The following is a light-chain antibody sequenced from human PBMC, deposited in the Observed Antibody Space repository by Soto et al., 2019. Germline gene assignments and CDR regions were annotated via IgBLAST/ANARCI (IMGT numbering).Light chain of an antibody. V-gene: IGLV1-40*01. CDR2: GNT. J-gene: IGLJ1*01. CDR3: QSSESSLSALYV. Sequence: QSVLTQPPSVSGAPGQRVTISCTGSSSNIGAGYEVHWFQQLPGTAPKLLIYGNTNRPSGVPDRFSGSKSDTSASLAITGLQPEDEADNYTQSSESSLSALYVSGPGTKVTV. CDR1: SSNIGAGYE.